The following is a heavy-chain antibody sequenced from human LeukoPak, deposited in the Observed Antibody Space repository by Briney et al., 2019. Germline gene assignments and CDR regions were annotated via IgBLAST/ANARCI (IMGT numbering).Heavy chain of an antibody. J-gene: IGHJ5*02. CDR2: IYYSGST. CDR1: GGSFSGYY. V-gene: IGHV4-34*01. Sequence: SETLSLTCAVYGGSFSGYYWSWIRQPPGKGLEWIGSIYYSGSTYYNPSLKSRVTISLDTSKNQFSLKLSSVTAADTAVYYCARGSGSLDPWGQGTLVTVSS. CDR3: ARGSGSLDP.